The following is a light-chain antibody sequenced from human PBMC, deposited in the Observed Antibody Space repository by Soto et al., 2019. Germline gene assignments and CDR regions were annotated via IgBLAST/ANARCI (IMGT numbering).Light chain of an antibody. J-gene: IGLJ1*01. V-gene: IGLV2-14*01. CDR1: SXDIGIYKY. Sequence: QSVLTQPASVSGSPGQSIAISCTGSSXDIGIYKYVSWYQQHPGKVPKLIIYEVTNRPSGVSNRFSGSKSGNTASLTISGLQAEDEADYYCSSYTTSSTRVFGPGTKVTVL. CDR3: SSYTTSSTRV. CDR2: EVT.